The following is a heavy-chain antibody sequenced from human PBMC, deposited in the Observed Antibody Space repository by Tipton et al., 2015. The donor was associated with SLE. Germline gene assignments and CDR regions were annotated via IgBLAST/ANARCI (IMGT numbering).Heavy chain of an antibody. Sequence: SLRLSCAASGFTFSSYAMSWVRQAPGKGLEWVSAISGSGGSTYYADSVKGRFTISRDNSKNTLYLQKNSLRAEDTAVYYCAKEKSSSWYGNYYYGMDVWGQGTTVTVSS. J-gene: IGHJ6*02. CDR3: AKEKSSSWYGNYYYGMDV. D-gene: IGHD6-13*01. V-gene: IGHV3-23*01. CDR2: ISGSGGST. CDR1: GFTFSSYA.